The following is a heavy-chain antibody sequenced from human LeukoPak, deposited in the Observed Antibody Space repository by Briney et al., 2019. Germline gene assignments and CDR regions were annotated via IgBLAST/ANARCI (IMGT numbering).Heavy chain of an antibody. V-gene: IGHV3-30*02. Sequence: GGSLRLSCAASGFSFSTYVMHWVRQAPGKGLEGVAFIRHDGSNKYYADSVKGRFTISRDNSKNTLSLQMNSLRSEDTAVYYCVKDYSGTDGLDIWGQGTMVTVS. CDR1: GFSFSTYV. D-gene: IGHD1-26*01. J-gene: IGHJ3*02. CDR2: IRHDGSNK. CDR3: VKDYSGTDGLDI.